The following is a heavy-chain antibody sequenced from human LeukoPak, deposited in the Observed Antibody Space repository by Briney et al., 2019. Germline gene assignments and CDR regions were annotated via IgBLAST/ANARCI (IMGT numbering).Heavy chain of an antibody. J-gene: IGHJ4*02. V-gene: IGHV3-21*01. CDR1: GFTFSSYS. CDR3: ARDLAAADDY. Sequence: GGSLRLSCAASGFTFSSYSMNWVRPAPGKGLEWVSSISSSSSYIYYADSVKGRFTISRDNDKNSLYLQMNSLRAEDTAVYYCARDLAAADDYWGQGTLVTVSS. D-gene: IGHD6-13*01. CDR2: ISSSSSYI.